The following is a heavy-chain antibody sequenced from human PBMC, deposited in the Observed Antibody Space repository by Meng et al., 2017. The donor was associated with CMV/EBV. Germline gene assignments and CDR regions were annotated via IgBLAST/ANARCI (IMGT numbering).Heavy chain of an antibody. J-gene: IGHJ4*02. CDR3: ARVTASSRTGSYYNGNY. CDR2: ISYDGSNK. V-gene: IGHV3-30-3*01. Sequence: GGSLRLSCAASGFTFSSYAMHWVRQAPGKGLEWVAVISYDGSNKYYADSVKGRFTIPRDNSKNTLYLQMNSLRAEDTAVYYCARVTASSRTGSYYNGNYWGQGTLVTVSS. D-gene: IGHD3-10*01. CDR1: GFTFSSYA.